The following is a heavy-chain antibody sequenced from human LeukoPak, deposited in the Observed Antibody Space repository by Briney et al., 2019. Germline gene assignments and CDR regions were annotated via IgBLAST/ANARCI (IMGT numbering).Heavy chain of an antibody. CDR2: IYYSGST. D-gene: IGHD6-19*01. Sequence: SETLSLTCTVSGGSISSYYWSWIRQPPGKGLEWIGYIYYSGSTNYNPSLKSRVTISVDTSKNQFSLKLSSVTAADTAVYYCARGGIAVAGHTNFDYWGQGTLVTVSS. CDR3: ARGGIAVAGHTNFDY. V-gene: IGHV4-59*01. J-gene: IGHJ4*02. CDR1: GGSISSYY.